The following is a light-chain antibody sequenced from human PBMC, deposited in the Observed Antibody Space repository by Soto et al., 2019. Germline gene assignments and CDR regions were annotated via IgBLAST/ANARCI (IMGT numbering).Light chain of an antibody. Sequence: QSALTQPASVSGSPGQSITISCTGTSSDVGGYNYVSWYQQHPGKAPKLMIYEVSNRPSGVSNRFSGSKSGNTASLTISGLQAEDEADYYCYSYAGNNVLFGGGTKLTVL. V-gene: IGLV2-14*01. CDR1: SSDVGGYNY. CDR3: YSYAGNNVL. J-gene: IGLJ2*01. CDR2: EVS.